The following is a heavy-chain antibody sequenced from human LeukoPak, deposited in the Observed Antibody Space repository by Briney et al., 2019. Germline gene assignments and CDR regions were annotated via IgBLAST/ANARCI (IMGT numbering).Heavy chain of an antibody. J-gene: IGHJ6*03. Sequence: PSETLSLTCAVYGGSFSGYYWSWIRQPPGKGLEWIGEINDSGSTNYNPSLKSRVTISVDTSKNQFSLKLSSVTAADTAVYYCAREMVTIAVSTYMDVWGKGTTVTISS. CDR1: GGSFSGYY. D-gene: IGHD6-19*01. V-gene: IGHV4-34*01. CDR2: INDSGST. CDR3: AREMVTIAVSTYMDV.